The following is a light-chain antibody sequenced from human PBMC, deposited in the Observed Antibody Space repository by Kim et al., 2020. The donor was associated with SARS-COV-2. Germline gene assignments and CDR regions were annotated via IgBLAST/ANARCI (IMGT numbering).Light chain of an antibody. J-gene: IGKJ4*01. V-gene: IGKV3-15*01. CDR2: GAS. CDR3: QQYNNWPLT. CDR1: QSVSSK. Sequence: VSPGERAALSCGASQSVSSKLAWYQQKPGQAPRLLIYGASTRATGIPARFSGSGSGTEFTLTISSLQSEDFAVYYCQQYNNWPLTFGGGTKGGYQ.